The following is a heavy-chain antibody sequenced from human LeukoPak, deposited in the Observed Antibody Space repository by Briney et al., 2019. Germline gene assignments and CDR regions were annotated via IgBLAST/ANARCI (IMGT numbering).Heavy chain of an antibody. D-gene: IGHD2-15*01. CDR2: INHSGST. J-gene: IGHJ6*02. CDR3: ARAPARLWYYYYGMDV. CDR1: GGSFSGYY. V-gene: IGHV4-34*01. Sequence: SETLSLTCAVYGGSFSGYYWSWIRQPPGKRLEWIGEINHSGSTNYNPSLKSRVTISVDTSKNQFSLKLSSVTAADTAVYYCARAPARLWYYYYGMDVWGQGTTVTVSS.